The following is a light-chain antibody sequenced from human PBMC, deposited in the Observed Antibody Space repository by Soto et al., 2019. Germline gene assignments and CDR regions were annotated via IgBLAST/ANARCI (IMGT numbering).Light chain of an antibody. CDR1: SSNIGSNT. CDR3: AAWDDSLNAFYV. V-gene: IGLV1-44*01. Sequence: QSVLTQPPSASGTPGQSVTISCSGSSSNIGSNTVNWYQQLPGTAPKLLIYSNNQRPSGVPDRFSGSKSGTSASLAISGLQSEDEADYYCAAWDDSLNAFYVFGTGTKLTVL. J-gene: IGLJ1*01. CDR2: SNN.